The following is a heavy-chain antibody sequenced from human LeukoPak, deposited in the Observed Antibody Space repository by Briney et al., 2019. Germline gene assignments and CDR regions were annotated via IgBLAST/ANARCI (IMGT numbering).Heavy chain of an antibody. Sequence: PGGSLRLSCAASGFTFNNYAMYWVRRAPGKGLEWVAFIRYDGGNKYYADSVKGRFTISRDSSKNTLYLQMNSLRAEDTAVYYCARGNGGGNSRAFDIWGRGTMVAVSS. D-gene: IGHD4-23*01. CDR3: ARGNGGGNSRAFDI. J-gene: IGHJ3*02. CDR1: GFTFNNYA. CDR2: IRYDGGNK. V-gene: IGHV3-30*02.